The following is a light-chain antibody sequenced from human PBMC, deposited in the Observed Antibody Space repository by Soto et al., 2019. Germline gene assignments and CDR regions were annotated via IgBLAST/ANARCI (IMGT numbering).Light chain of an antibody. V-gene: IGKV3-15*01. CDR3: QQYNNWPPLT. CDR2: DAS. J-gene: IGKJ4*01. CDR1: QSVSSN. Sequence: EIVMTQSPATLSVSPGERVTLSCRASQSVSSNLAWYQQKPGQAPRLLIHDASTRATAVPARFSGSGSGTEFTLTISCLQSEYFAVYYCQQYNNWPPLTFGGGTKVEIK.